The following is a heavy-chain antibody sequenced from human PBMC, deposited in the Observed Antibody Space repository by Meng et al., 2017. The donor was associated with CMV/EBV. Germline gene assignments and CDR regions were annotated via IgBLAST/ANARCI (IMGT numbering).Heavy chain of an antibody. CDR2: ITYDGSNK. CDR1: GFTFSSYA. D-gene: IGHD3-3*01. Sequence: GESLKISCAASGFTFSSYAMHWVRQAPGKGLEWVAVITYDGSNKYYADSVKGRFTISRDNSKNTLYLQMNSLRAEDTAVYYCASSSGFLEWLNFDYWGQGTLVTVSS. J-gene: IGHJ4*02. CDR3: ASSSGFLEWLNFDY. V-gene: IGHV3-30-3*01.